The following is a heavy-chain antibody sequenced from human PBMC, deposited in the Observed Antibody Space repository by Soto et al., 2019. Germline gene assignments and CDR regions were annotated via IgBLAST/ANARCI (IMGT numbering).Heavy chain of an antibody. V-gene: IGHV4-39*01. CDR1: GGSISSSSYY. CDR3: ARGGIVVVTAIDYYYYGMDV. D-gene: IGHD2-21*02. J-gene: IGHJ6*02. Sequence: QLQLQESGPGLVKPSETLSLTCTVSGGSISSSSYYWGWIRQPPGKGLEWIGSIYYSGSTYYNPSLKSRVTISVDTSKNQFSLKLSSVTAADTAVYYCARGGIVVVTAIDYYYYGMDVWGQGTTVTVSS. CDR2: IYYSGST.